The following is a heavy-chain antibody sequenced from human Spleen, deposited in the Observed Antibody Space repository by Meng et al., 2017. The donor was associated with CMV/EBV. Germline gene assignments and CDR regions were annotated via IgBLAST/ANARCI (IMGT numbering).Heavy chain of an antibody. CDR2: ISYDGSNK. V-gene: IGHV3-30-3*01. J-gene: IGHJ4*02. Sequence: GESLKISCAASGFTFSSYAMHWVRQAPGKGLEWVAVISYDGSNKYYADSVKGRFTISRDNAKNSLYLQMNSLRAEDTAVYYCARAIFHYFDTSGPFDYWGQGTPVTVSS. CDR1: GFTFSSYA. D-gene: IGHD3-22*01. CDR3: ARAIFHYFDTSGPFDY.